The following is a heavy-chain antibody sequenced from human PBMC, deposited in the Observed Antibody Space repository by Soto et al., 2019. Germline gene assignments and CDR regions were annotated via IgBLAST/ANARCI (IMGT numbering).Heavy chain of an antibody. J-gene: IGHJ6*03. CDR3: ASQVLRYFDWYHTPLYYMHV. D-gene: IGHD3-9*01. Sequence: KELEWIGEINHSGNPNYIPSLKSRVTISVDKSKNQFSLKVNSVTAADTAVYYCASQVLRYFDWYHTPLYYMHVWGEGITVTVSS. CDR2: INHSGNP. V-gene: IGHV4-34*01.